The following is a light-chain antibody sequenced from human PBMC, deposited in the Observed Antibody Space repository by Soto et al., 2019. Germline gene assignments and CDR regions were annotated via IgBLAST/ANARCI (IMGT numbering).Light chain of an antibody. V-gene: IGKV3-20*01. CDR1: QSVGGSY. CDR3: QQYGSSPLT. CDR2: GAS. J-gene: IGKJ1*01. Sequence: EIVLTQSPGTLSLSPGERATLSCRASQSVGGSYLAWYQQKPDQAPRLLIYGASSRATGILDWFSGSGSGTDFTLTICSLEPEDFSAAYCQQYGSSPLTFGHGTKVESK.